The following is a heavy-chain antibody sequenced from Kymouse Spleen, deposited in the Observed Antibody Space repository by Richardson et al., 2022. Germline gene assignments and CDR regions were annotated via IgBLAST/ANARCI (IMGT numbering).Heavy chain of an antibody. D-gene: IGHD3-9*01. Sequence: QVQLQESGPGLVKPSGTLSLTCAVSGGSISSSNWWSWVRQPPGKGLEWIGEIYHSGSTNYNPSLKSRVTISVDKSKNQFSLKLSSVTAADTAVYYCARGYYDILTGYYNVDWFDPWGQGTLVTVSS. CDR3: ARGYYDILTGYYNVDWFDP. J-gene: IGHJ5*02. V-gene: IGHV4-4*02. CDR1: GGSISSSNW. CDR2: IYHSGST.